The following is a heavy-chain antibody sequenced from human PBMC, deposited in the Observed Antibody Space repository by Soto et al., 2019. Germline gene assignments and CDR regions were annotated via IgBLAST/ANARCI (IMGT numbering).Heavy chain of an antibody. J-gene: IGHJ6*02. CDR1: GYTFTSYA. CDR2: INAGNGNT. V-gene: IGHV1-3*01. CDR3: ARDHGREYYYYYGMDV. Sequence: QVQLVQSGAEVKKPGASVKVSCKASGYTFTSYAMHWVRQAPGQRLEWMGWINAGNGNTKYSQKFQGRVTITRDTSASTAYRELSSLRSEDTAVYYCARDHGREYYYYYGMDVWGQGTTVTVSS.